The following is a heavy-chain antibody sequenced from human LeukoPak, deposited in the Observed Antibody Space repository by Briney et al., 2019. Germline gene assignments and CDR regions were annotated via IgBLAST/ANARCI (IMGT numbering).Heavy chain of an antibody. CDR3: ASTPGGSNDY. CDR2: ISSGSTI. Sequence: GGSLRLSCAASGFTFSSYEMNWVRQAPGKGLEWLSYISSGSTIYYADSVKGRFTISRDNAKNSLYLQMDSLRAEDTAVYYCASTPGGSNDYWGQGTLVTVSS. V-gene: IGHV3-48*03. CDR1: GFTFSSYE. D-gene: IGHD3-16*01. J-gene: IGHJ4*02.